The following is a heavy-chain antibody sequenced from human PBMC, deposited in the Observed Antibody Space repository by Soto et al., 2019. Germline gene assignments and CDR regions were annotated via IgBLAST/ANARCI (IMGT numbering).Heavy chain of an antibody. CDR2: IDHDGPT. J-gene: IGHJ4*02. V-gene: IGHV3-74*01. CDR1: GFTFSNYW. CDR3: VRDSHGDY. Sequence: EVQLVESGGGLVQPGGSLRLSCAGSGFTFSNYWMHWVRQAPGKGLEWVSRIDHDGPTDYADSVRGRFTISRDNAENTLYLQMNSLRPDDTDVYYCVRDSHGDYWGQGTLVTVSS.